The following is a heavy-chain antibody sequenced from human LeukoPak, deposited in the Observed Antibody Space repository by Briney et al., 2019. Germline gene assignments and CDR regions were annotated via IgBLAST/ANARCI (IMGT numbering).Heavy chain of an antibody. CDR2: IRSDGSDT. V-gene: IGHV3-74*01. Sequence: GGSLRLSCAASGFTFSDTWMHWVRQAPGEGLVWVSRIRSDGSDTRYAESVKGRFIISRDNAKNTLYLQMNSLRAEDTAVYYCARDESLLGAIDYWGQGTLVTVSS. D-gene: IGHD1-26*01. J-gene: IGHJ4*02. CDR3: ARDESLLGAIDY. CDR1: GFTFSDTW.